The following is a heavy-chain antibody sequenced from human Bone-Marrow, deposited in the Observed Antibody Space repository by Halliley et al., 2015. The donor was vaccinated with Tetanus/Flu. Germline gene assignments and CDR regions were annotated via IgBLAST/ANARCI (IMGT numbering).Heavy chain of an antibody. D-gene: IGHD3-10*01. Sequence: SYDGSNRYYADSVKGRFTISRDNSKNTLYLQIKSLRPEDTAVYSCAKGTSRGLATRRISGCFDLWGQGTLVTVSS. CDR2: SYDGSNR. J-gene: IGHJ4*02. V-gene: IGHV3-30*18. CDR3: AKGTSRGLATRRISGCFDL.